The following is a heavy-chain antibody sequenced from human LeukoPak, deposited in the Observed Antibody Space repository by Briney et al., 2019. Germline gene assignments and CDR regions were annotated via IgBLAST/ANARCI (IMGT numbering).Heavy chain of an antibody. CDR3: ARLGPWVNPDDSYYYMDV. V-gene: IGHV3-21*01. Sequence: GGSLRLSCAASGFTFSSYGMSWVRQAPGKGLEWVSSISSSSSYIYYADSVKGRFTISRDNAKNSLYLQMNRLRAEDTAVYYCARLGPWVNPDDSYYYMDVWGKGTTVTVSS. CDR2: ISSSSSYI. J-gene: IGHJ6*03. CDR1: GFTFSSYG. D-gene: IGHD7-27*01.